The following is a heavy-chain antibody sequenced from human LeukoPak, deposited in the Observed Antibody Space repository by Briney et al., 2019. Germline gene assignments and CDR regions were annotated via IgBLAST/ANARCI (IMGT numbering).Heavy chain of an antibody. V-gene: IGHV3-21*01. CDR2: INSDSIWI. CDR1: GFTVSSNY. Sequence: PGGSLRLSCAASGFTVSSNYMSWVRQAPGKGLEWVSSINSDSIWIYYADSVRGRFTISRDNTRNSLYLQMNSLRVEDTAVYYCARDAGGRTQREGWFDPWGQGTLVTVSS. D-gene: IGHD1-26*01. J-gene: IGHJ5*02. CDR3: ARDAGGRTQREGWFDP.